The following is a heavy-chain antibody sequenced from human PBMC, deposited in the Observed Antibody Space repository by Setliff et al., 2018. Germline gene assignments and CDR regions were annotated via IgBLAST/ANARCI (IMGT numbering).Heavy chain of an antibody. CDR2: TIPMFGST. V-gene: IGHV1-69*05. J-gene: IGHJ6*03. CDR3: VREGVDTRSSTDYRYYMDV. Sequence: SVKVSCKASGDTFRSYGISWVRQAPGQGLEWMGGTIPMFGSTTYAQKFQGRVTIITDESTTTAYMELSSLGSEDTAVYYCVREGVDTRSSTDYRYYMDVWGKGTTGTSP. D-gene: IGHD5-18*01. CDR1: GDTFRSYG.